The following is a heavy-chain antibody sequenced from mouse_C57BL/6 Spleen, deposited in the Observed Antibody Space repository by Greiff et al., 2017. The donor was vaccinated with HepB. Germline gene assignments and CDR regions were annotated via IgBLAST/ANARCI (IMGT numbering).Heavy chain of an antibody. Sequence: VQLKQSGGGLVKPGGSLKLSCAASGFTFSDYGMHWVRQAPEKGLEWVAYISSGSSTIYYADTVKGRFTISRDNAKNTLFLQMTSLRSEDTAMYYCARDSYYYGSSLDYWGQGTTLTVSS. CDR2: ISSGSSTI. CDR1: GFTFSDYG. CDR3: ARDSYYYGSSLDY. D-gene: IGHD1-1*01. J-gene: IGHJ2*01. V-gene: IGHV5-17*01.